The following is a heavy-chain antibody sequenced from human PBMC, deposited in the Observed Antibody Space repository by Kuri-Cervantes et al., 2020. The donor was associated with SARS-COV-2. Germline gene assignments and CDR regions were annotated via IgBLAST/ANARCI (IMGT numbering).Heavy chain of an antibody. V-gene: IGHV3-21*01. Sequence: GESLKIYCAASGFTFSSYSMNWVRQAPGKGLEWVSSISSSSYIYYADSVKGRFTISRDNAKNSLYLQMNSLRAEDTAVYYCAREGTYYDFWSGHTHDAFDIWGQGTMVTVSS. CDR3: AREGTYYDFWSGHTHDAFDI. J-gene: IGHJ3*02. CDR1: GFTFSSYS. D-gene: IGHD3-3*01. CDR2: ISSSSYI.